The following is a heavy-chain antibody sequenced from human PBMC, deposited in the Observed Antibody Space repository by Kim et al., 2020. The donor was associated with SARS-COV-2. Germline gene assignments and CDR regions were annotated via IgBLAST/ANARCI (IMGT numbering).Heavy chain of an antibody. Sequence: SETLSLTCTVSGGSISSGGYYWSWIRQHPGKGLEWIGYIYYSGSTYYNPSLKSRVTISVDTSKNQFSLTLSSVTAADTAVYYCARGYDILTGYYKADWFDPWGQGTLVTVSS. CDR3: ARGYDILTGYYKADWFDP. CDR1: GGSISSGGYY. CDR2: IYYSGST. V-gene: IGHV4-31*03. D-gene: IGHD3-9*01. J-gene: IGHJ5*02.